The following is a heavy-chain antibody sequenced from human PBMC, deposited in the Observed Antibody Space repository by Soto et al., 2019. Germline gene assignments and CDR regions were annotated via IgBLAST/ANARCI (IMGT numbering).Heavy chain of an antibody. V-gene: IGHV1-69*01. CDR1: GGTFSSYA. CDR2: IIPIFGTA. J-gene: IGHJ4*02. Sequence: QVQLVQSGAEVKKPGSSVKVSCKASGGTFSSYAISWVRQAPGQGLEWMGGIIPIFGTANYAQKIQGRVTITADESTSTAYKELSSLRSEDTAVYYCARDQGYYDSSGYAHFDYWGQGTLVTVSS. CDR3: ARDQGYYDSSGYAHFDY. D-gene: IGHD3-22*01.